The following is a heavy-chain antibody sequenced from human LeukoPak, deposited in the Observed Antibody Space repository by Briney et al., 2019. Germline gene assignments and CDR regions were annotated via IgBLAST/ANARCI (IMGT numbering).Heavy chain of an antibody. CDR3: ARDIPRSY. V-gene: IGHV3-30*04. Sequence: PGGSLRLSCAASGFTFSSYAMHWVRQAPGKGLEWVAVISYDGSNKYYADSVKGRFTISRDNSKNTLYLQMNSLRAEDTAVYYCARDIPRSYWGQGTLATVSS. J-gene: IGHJ4*02. CDR1: GFTFSSYA. CDR2: ISYDGSNK.